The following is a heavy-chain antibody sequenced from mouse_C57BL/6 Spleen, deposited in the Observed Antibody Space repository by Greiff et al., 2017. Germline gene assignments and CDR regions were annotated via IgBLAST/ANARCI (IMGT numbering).Heavy chain of an antibody. CDR3: AREGPYGNSLLKYFDV. J-gene: IGHJ1*03. V-gene: IGHV1-42*01. CDR2: INPSTGGT. D-gene: IGHD2-1*01. CDR1: GYSFTGYY. Sequence: VQLQQSGPELVKPGASVKISCKASGYSFTGYYMNWVKQSPEKSLEWIGEINPSTGGTTYNQKFKAKATLTVDKSSSTAYMQLKSLTSEDSAVYYCAREGPYGNSLLKYFDVWGTGTTVTVSS.